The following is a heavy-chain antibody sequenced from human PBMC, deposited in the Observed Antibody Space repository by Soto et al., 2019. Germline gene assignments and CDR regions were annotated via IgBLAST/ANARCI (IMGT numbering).Heavy chain of an antibody. CDR3: ARAPRITMIVVATATD. CDR1: GYTFTSYD. V-gene: IGHV1-8*01. CDR2: MNPNSGNT. D-gene: IGHD3-22*01. Sequence: GASVKVSCKASGYTFTSYDINWVRQATGQGLEWMGWMNPNSGNTGYAQKFQGRVTITADESTSTAYMELSSLRSEDTAVYYCARAPRITMIVVATATDWGQGTLVTVSS. J-gene: IGHJ4*02.